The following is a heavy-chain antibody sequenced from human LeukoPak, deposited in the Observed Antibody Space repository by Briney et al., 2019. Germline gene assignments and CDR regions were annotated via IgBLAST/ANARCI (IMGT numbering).Heavy chain of an antibody. J-gene: IGHJ5*02. Sequence: GASVKVSCKASGYTFTSYDISWVRQATGQGIEWMGWMNPNSGNTGYAQKFQGRVTITRNTSISTAYMELSSLRSEDTAVYYCARGTRKARGVYWFDPWGQGTLVTVSS. CDR3: ARGTRKARGVYWFDP. CDR2: MNPNSGNT. D-gene: IGHD3-10*01. CDR1: GYTFTSYD. V-gene: IGHV1-8*01.